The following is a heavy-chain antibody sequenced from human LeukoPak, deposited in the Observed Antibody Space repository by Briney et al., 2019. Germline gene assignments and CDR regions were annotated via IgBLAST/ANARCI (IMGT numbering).Heavy chain of an antibody. J-gene: IGHJ4*02. Sequence: GASVKVSCKASGYTFSGYYMHWVRQAPGQGLEWMGWINPDSGGTNYAQKFQGRVTMTRDTSISTAYMELSRLRSDDTAVYYCARDKERQQIYDYWGQGTLVTVSS. CDR3: ARDKERQQIYDY. CDR1: GYTFSGYY. CDR2: INPDSGGT. D-gene: IGHD6-13*01. V-gene: IGHV1-2*02.